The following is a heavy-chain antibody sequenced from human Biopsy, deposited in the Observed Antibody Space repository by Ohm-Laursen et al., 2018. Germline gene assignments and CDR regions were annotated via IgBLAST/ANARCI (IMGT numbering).Heavy chain of an antibody. CDR3: ARDRYYGSESYYSHYNMDV. V-gene: IGHV3-21*01. J-gene: IGHJ6*02. Sequence: SLRLSCSASEFNVDRNHMNWVRQAPGEGLEWVSPISSRSSDIYYADSVKGRFTISRDNAKNSLFLHMNSLRAADTAVYYCARDRYYGSESYYSHYNMDVWGQGTTVSVSS. D-gene: IGHD3-10*01. CDR1: EFNVDRNH. CDR2: ISSRSSDI.